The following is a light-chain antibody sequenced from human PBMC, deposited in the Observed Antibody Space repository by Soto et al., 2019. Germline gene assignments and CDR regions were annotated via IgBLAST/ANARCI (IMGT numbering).Light chain of an antibody. CDR1: QSVSSN. J-gene: IGKJ2*01. V-gene: IGKV3-15*01. Sequence: EIVMTQSPATLSVSPGERATLSCRASQSVSSNLAWYQQKPGQAPRLLIYGASTRATGIPARFSGSGYGTELPLTISSLQSEDFAVYYCQQYNNWPPYTFGQGTKLEIK. CDR3: QQYNNWPPYT. CDR2: GAS.